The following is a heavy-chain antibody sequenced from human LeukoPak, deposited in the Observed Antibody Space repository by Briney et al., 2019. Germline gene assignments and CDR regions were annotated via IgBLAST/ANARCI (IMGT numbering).Heavy chain of an antibody. CDR3: ARDLRQLGDY. D-gene: IGHD6-6*01. J-gene: IGHJ4*02. V-gene: IGHV3-7*01. CDR2: IKQDGSEK. Sequence: GGSLRLSCAASGFTFSSYWTSWVRQAPGKGLEWVANIKQDGSEKYYVDSVKGRFTISRDNAKNSLYLQMNSLRAEDTAVYYCARDLRQLGDYWGQGTLVTVSS. CDR1: GFTFSSYW.